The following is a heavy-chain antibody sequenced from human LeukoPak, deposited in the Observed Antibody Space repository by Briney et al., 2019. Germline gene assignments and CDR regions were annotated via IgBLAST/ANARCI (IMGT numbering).Heavy chain of an antibody. CDR1: GGTFSSYA. Sequence: GASVKVSCKASGGTFSSYAISWVRQAPGQGLEWMGRIIPILGIANYAQKFQGRVTITADKSTSTAYMELSSLRSEDTAVYYCARDSSGFGDYFDYWGQGTLVTVSS. CDR3: ARDSSGFGDYFDY. J-gene: IGHJ4*02. D-gene: IGHD3-22*01. V-gene: IGHV1-69*04. CDR2: IIPILGIA.